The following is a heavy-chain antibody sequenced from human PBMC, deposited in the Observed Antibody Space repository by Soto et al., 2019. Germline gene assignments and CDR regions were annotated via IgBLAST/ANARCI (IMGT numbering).Heavy chain of an antibody. V-gene: IGHV3-30*09. J-gene: IGHJ6*02. Sequence: PGGSLRLSCAASGFTFSGSAMHWVRQAPGKGLEWVAVISYDGSNKYYADSVKGQFAISRDNSKNTLYLQMNSLRAEDTAVYYCARGVGGTFYYGMDVWGQGTTVTVSS. CDR1: GFTFSGSA. D-gene: IGHD6-19*01. CDR2: ISYDGSNK. CDR3: ARGVGGTFYYGMDV.